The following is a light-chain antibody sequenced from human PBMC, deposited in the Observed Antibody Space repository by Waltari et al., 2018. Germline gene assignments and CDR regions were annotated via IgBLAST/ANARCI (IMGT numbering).Light chain of an antibody. Sequence: LLTQSPATLSLSPGERATLSCRASQSVGSYLTWYQHKPGQAPRLLIYDASNRATGIPDRFSGSGSGIDFTLTISSLEPEDFATYYCQERSNWPPGIFTFGPGTKVNIK. CDR1: QSVGSY. J-gene: IGKJ3*01. CDR2: DAS. CDR3: QERSNWPPGIFT. V-gene: IGKV3-11*01.